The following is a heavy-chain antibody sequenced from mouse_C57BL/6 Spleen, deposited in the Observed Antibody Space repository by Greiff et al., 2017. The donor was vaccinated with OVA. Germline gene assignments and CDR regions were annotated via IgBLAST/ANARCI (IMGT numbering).Heavy chain of an antibody. CDR2: ISDGGSYT. D-gene: IGHD4-1*01. CDR1: GFTFSSYA. V-gene: IGHV5-4*01. J-gene: IGHJ1*03. Sequence: DVMLVESGGGLVKPGGSLKLSCAASGFTFSSYAMSWVRQTPEKRLEWVATISDGGSYTYYPDNVKGRFTISRDNAKNNLYLQMSHLKSEDTAMYYCARDKGGTHFDVWGTGTTVTVSS. CDR3: ARDKGGTHFDV.